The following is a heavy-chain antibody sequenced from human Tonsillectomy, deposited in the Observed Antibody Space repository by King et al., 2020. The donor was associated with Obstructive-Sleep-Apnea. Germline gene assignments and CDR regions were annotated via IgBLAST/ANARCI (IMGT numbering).Heavy chain of an antibody. CDR3: AREYWGPDY. D-gene: IGHD3-16*01. CDR2: IKQDGSVK. Sequence: VQLVESGGGLVQPGGSVRLSCGASGFTCSSSWMTWVRQAPGKALEGGANIKQDGSVKNYEDSVKGRFTSSRDNAKKSVFLQMNSLTAEDTAVYYCAREYWGPDYWGQGTLVTVSS. J-gene: IGHJ4*02. V-gene: IGHV3-7*01. CDR1: GFTCSSSW.